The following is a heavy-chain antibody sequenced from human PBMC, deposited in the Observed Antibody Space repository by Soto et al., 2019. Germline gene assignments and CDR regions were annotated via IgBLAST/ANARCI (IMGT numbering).Heavy chain of an antibody. V-gene: IGHV1-2*02. CDR1: GYTFTGYY. Sequence: GASVKVSCKASGYTFTGYYMHWVRQAPGQGLEWMGWINPNSGGTNYAQKFQGRVTMTRDTSISTAYMELSRLRSDDTAVYYCARDSEMATNYFDYWGEGTTVTVYS. D-gene: IGHD5-12*01. J-gene: IGHJ4*02. CDR3: ARDSEMATNYFDY. CDR2: INPNSGGT.